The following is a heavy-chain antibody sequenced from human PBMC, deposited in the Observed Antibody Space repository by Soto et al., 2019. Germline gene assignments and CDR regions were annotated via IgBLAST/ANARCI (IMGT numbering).Heavy chain of an antibody. J-gene: IGHJ2*01. CDR3: ARDRGSRQRWYFDL. D-gene: IGHD1-26*01. Sequence: QVQLVESGGGVVQPGRSLRLSCAASGLTFSSYGMHWVRQAPGKGLEWVAVIWYDGSNKYYADSVKGRFTISRDNSKNTLYLQMNSLRAEDTAVYYCARDRGSRQRWYFDLWGRGTLVTVSS. CDR1: GLTFSSYG. CDR2: IWYDGSNK. V-gene: IGHV3-33*01.